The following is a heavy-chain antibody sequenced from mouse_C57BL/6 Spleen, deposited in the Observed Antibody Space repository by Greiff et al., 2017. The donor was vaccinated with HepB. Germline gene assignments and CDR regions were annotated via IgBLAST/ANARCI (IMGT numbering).Heavy chain of an antibody. CDR3: TRYDSYGGFAY. V-gene: IGHV14-4*01. J-gene: IGHJ3*01. D-gene: IGHD1-1*01. Sequence: EVKLVESGAELVRPGASVKLSCTASGFNIKDDYMHWVKQRPEQGLEWIGWIDPENGDTEYASKFQGKATITADTSSNTAYLQLSSLTSEDTAVYYCTRYDSYGGFAYWGQGTLVTVSA. CDR2: IDPENGDT. CDR1: GFNIKDDY.